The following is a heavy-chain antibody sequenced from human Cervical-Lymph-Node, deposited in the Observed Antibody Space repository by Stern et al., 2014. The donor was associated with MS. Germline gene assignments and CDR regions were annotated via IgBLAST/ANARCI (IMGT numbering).Heavy chain of an antibody. CDR1: GGTFSKFP. CDR2: IFPVFGTP. D-gene: IGHD6-13*01. Sequence: VQLVESEAEVTKPGSSVKVSCKASGGTFSKFPSSWVRQAPGQGLEWMGWIFPVFGTPTYAQEFRGRVTTTADVSTSTVYMELSSLRSDDTAVYYCALSSETSDRWYSLGYDLWGQGTLVTVSS. CDR3: ALSSETSDRWYSLGYDL. V-gene: IGHV1-69*01. J-gene: IGHJ5*02.